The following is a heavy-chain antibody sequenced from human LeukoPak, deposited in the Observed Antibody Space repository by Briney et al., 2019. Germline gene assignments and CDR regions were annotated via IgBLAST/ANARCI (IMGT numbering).Heavy chain of an antibody. CDR2: IYYSGST. J-gene: IGHJ6*03. CDR3: ARGADYSNYYYYMDV. Sequence: SETLSLTCTVSGYSISSGYYWSWIRQPPGKGLEWIGYIYYSGSTNYNPSLKSRVTISVDTSKNQFSLKLSSVTAADTAVYYCARGADYSNYYYYMDVWGKGTTVTVSS. D-gene: IGHD4-11*01. V-gene: IGHV4-61*01. CDR1: GYSISSGYY.